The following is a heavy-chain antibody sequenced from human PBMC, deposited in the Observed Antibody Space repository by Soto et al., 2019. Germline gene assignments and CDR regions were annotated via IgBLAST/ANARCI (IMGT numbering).Heavy chain of an antibody. V-gene: IGHV4-31*03. J-gene: IGHJ6*02. D-gene: IGHD2-15*01. CDR2: IYYSGST. CDR3: ARGWQYGGNPEADYYYYYGMDV. Sequence: NPSETLSLTCTVSGGSISSGGYYWSWIRQHPGKGLEWIGYIYYSGSTYYNPSLKSRVTISVDTSKNQFSLKLSSVTAADTAVYYCARGWQYGGNPEADYYYYYGMDVWGQGTTVTVSS. CDR1: GGSISSGGYY.